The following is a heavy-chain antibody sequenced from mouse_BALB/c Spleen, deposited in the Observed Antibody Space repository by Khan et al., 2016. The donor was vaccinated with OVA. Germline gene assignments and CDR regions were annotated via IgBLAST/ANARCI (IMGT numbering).Heavy chain of an antibody. CDR2: ISSDGDYT. Sequence: EVELVESGGDLVKSGGSLKLSCAASGFTFSPYSMSWVRQTPDKRLEWVATISSDGDYTYYPDSVKGRFNISRDNAKNTLYLQLSTLKSDDTAMYYGATHLTGWFAYWGQGTLVTVSA. CDR3: ATHLTGWFAY. D-gene: IGHD4-1*01. CDR1: GFTFSPYS. J-gene: IGHJ3*01. V-gene: IGHV5-6*01.